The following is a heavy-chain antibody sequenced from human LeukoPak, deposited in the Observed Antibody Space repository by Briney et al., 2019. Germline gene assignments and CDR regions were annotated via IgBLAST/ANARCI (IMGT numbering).Heavy chain of an antibody. Sequence: ASVKVSCKASGYTFTGYYMHWVRQAPGQGLEWMGWTNPNSGGTNYAQKFQGRVTMTRDTSISTAYMELSRLRSDDTAGYYCASPAPPGYSGGWYSPPPFDYWGQGTLVTASS. V-gene: IGHV1-2*02. CDR3: ASPAPPGYSGGWYSPPPFDY. CDR1: GYTFTGYY. CDR2: TNPNSGGT. J-gene: IGHJ4*02. D-gene: IGHD6-19*01.